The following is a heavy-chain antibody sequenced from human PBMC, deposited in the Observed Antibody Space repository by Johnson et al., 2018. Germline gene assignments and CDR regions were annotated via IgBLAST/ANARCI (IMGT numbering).Heavy chain of an antibody. J-gene: IGHJ4*02. V-gene: IGHV3-49*03. D-gene: IGHD2-2*01. CDR1: GFTFGDYA. CDR3: TRDGGPIGVVPGSGY. Sequence: VQLVESGGGLVQPGRSLRLSCTASGFTFGDYAMSWFRQAPGKGLEWVGFIRSKAYGGTTEYAASVKGRFTISRDDSKSIAYLQMNSLKTEDTAVYYCTRDGGPIGVVPGSGYWGQGTLVTVSS. CDR2: IRSKAYGGTT.